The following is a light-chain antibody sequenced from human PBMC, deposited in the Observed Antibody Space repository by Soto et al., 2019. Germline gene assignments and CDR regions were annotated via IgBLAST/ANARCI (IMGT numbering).Light chain of an antibody. Sequence: DIQMTQSPSSVSASVGDRVTNTCRASQRISRWLAWYQQKPGKAPKLLIYAASSLQSGVPSRFSGSGSGTDFTLTISSLQPEDFATYYCQQANTFPWTFGQGTKVEIK. CDR3: QQANTFPWT. CDR2: AAS. CDR1: QRISRW. V-gene: IGKV1-12*01. J-gene: IGKJ1*01.